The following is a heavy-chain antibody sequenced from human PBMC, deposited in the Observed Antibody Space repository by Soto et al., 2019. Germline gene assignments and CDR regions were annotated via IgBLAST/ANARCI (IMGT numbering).Heavy chain of an antibody. V-gene: IGHV3-23*01. J-gene: IGHJ4*02. CDR1: RFTFTSYA. CDR3: AKDGEGGSLFRGAFDY. CDR2: ISASGGAT. Sequence: EVELLESGGGLVQPGGSLRLSCVASRFTFTSYAMSWVRQAPGKGLEWVAAISASGGATIHADSVKGRLTISRDNSKNTLYLQMNSLRAEDTAVYYCAKDGEGGSLFRGAFDYWGQGTQVTVSS. D-gene: IGHD1-26*01.